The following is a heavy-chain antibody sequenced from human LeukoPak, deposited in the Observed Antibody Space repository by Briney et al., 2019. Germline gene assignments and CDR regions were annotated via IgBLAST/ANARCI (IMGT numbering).Heavy chain of an antibody. J-gene: IGHJ3*02. CDR3: ARERAVAGKPDAFDI. CDR1: GGTFSNYA. Sequence: GASVKVSCKASGGTFSNYAISWVRQAPGQGLEWMGGIIPIFGTANYAQKFQGRVTITADESTSTAYMGLSSLRSEDTAVYYCARERAVAGKPDAFDIWGQGTMITVSS. CDR2: IIPIFGTA. D-gene: IGHD6-19*01. V-gene: IGHV1-69*13.